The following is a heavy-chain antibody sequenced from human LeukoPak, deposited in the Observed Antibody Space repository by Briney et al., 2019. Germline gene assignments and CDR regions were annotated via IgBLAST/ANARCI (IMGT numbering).Heavy chain of an antibody. CDR1: GYTFTGYY. CDR2: NNPNSGGT. V-gene: IGHV1-2*02. Sequence: ASVKVSCKASGYTFTGYYMHWVRQAPGQGLEWVGWNNPNSGGTKYAQKFQGRVTMTRDTSISTAYMELSRLRSDDTAVYYCARDCGGKYYTHYFDFWGQGTLVTVSS. CDR3: ARDCGGKYYTHYFDF. D-gene: IGHD2-21*01. J-gene: IGHJ4*02.